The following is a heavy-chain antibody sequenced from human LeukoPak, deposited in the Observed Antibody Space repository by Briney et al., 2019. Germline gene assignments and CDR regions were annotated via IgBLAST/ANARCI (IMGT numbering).Heavy chain of an antibody. Sequence: GASVKVSCKASGYTFTGYYMHWVRQAPGQGLEWMGWINPNSGGTNYAQKFQGWVTMTRDTSIGTAYMELSRLRSDDTAVYYCARGPVVPAAEARYWFDPWGQGTLVTVSS. D-gene: IGHD2-2*01. J-gene: IGHJ5*02. CDR1: GYTFTGYY. CDR3: ARGPVVPAAEARYWFDP. V-gene: IGHV1-2*04. CDR2: INPNSGGT.